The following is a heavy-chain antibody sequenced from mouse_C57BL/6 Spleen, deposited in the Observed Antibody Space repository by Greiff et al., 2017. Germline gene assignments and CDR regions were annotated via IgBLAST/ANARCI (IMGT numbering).Heavy chain of an antibody. V-gene: IGHV5-17*01. CDR1: GFTFSDYG. D-gene: IGHD2-3*01. CDR2: ISSGSSTI. J-gene: IGHJ2*01. CDR3: ARGWLHYFDY. Sequence: DVMLVESGGGLVKPGGSLKLSCAASGFTFSDYGMHWVRQAPEKGLEWVAYISSGSSTIYYADTVKGRFTISRDNAKNTLFLQMTSLRSEDTAMYYCARGWLHYFDYWGQGTTLTVSS.